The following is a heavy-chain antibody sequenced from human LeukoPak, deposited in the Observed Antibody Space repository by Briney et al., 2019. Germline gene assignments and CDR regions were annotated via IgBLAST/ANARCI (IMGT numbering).Heavy chain of an antibody. CDR3: ARDRGSRAGSDY. J-gene: IGHJ4*02. CDR2: INEDGSSR. Sequence: GGSLRLSCAASGFTFSNYWMSWVRLAPGKGLEWVAFINEDGSSRYYVDSVKGRFTVSRDNAQNSLYLQMNNLRVDDTAVYYCARDRGSRAGSDYWGQGTRVTVSS. CDR1: GFTFSNYW. V-gene: IGHV3-7*01. D-gene: IGHD3-10*01.